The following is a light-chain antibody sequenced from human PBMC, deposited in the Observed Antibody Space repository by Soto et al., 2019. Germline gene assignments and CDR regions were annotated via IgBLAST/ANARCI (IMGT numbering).Light chain of an antibody. V-gene: IGLV1-47*01. CDR1: SPNIGSNY. CDR3: AAWDDSLSGYV. J-gene: IGLJ1*01. Sequence: QAVVTQPPSASGTPGQRVTISCSGSSPNIGSNYVYWYQQLPGTAPKLLIYGNNQRPSGVPDRFSGSKSGTSASLAISGLRSEDEADYYCAAWDDSLSGYVFGTGTKLTVL. CDR2: GNN.